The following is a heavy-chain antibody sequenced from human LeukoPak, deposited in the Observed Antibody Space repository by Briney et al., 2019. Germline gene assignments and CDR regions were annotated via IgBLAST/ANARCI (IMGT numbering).Heavy chain of an antibody. J-gene: IGHJ4*02. Sequence: SETLSLTCTVSGGSISSSSAYWGWIRQPPGKGLEWVGSIYYRKNTYYNPSLKSRVTISADTSKNQFSLTLGSVSATDTAVYYCASPRGFSYGYFDYWGQGTLVTVSS. CDR2: IYYRKNT. V-gene: IGHV4-39*01. D-gene: IGHD5-18*01. CDR3: ASPRGFSYGYFDY. CDR1: GGSISSSSAY.